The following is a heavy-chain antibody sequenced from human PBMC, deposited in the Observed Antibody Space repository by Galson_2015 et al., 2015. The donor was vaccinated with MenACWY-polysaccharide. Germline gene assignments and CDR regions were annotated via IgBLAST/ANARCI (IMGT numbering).Heavy chain of an antibody. CDR1: GDSVSRQSAT. D-gene: IGHD3-3*02. V-gene: IGHV6-1*01. CDR3: ARDPSAFSAPSAFDI. CDR2: TYYRSQWYN. Sequence: CAISGDSVSRQSATWNWIRQSPSRGLEWLGRTYYRSQWYNDFAVSVKSRITINPDTSKNQFSLHLNSVTPEDTAVYYCARDPSAFSAPSAFDIWGQGTVVTVSS. J-gene: IGHJ3*02.